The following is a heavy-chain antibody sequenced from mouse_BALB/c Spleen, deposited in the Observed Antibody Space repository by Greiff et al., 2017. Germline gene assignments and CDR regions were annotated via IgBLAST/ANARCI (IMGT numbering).Heavy chain of an antibody. CDR3: ARRGYDGEDFDY. V-gene: IGHV1-9*01. CDR1: GYTLSSYW. J-gene: IGHJ2*01. Sequence: VQLQQSGAELMKPGASVKISCKATGYTLSSYWIEWVKQRPGHGLEWIGEILPGSGSTNYNEKFKGKATFTADTSSNTAYMQLSSLTSEDSAVYYCARRGYDGEDFDYWGQGTTLTVSS. D-gene: IGHD2-2*01. CDR2: ILPGSGST.